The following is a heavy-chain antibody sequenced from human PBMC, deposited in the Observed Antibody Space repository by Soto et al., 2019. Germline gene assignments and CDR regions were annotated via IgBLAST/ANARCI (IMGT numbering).Heavy chain of an antibody. CDR3: ARLHRLAPVATSHYHSMDV. D-gene: IGHD5-12*01. J-gene: IGHJ6*02. Sequence: SETVSLTCTVSGASVSTAGYYWTWIRQPPGKGLEWIGYISYSGNSGITNYNPSLKSRVTTSLDTSKNQFSLNLKSVSAADTAVYYCARLHRLAPVATSHYHSMDVWGPGTTVTVSS. CDR2: ISYSGNSGIT. V-gene: IGHV4-61*08. CDR1: GASVSTAGYY.